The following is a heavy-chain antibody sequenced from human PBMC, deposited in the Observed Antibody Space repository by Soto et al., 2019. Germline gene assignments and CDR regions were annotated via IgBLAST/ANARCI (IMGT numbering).Heavy chain of an antibody. CDR2: VYPGDSQT. Sequence: PGESLKISCQGSGYSFTSYWIAWVRQMPGKGLEWMGLVYPGDSQTKYSQSFQGQVTISADKSMNPAYLQWSSLEASDTAIYYCARLGGPPVIVKFDYWGQGTLVTVYS. CDR1: GYSFTSYW. V-gene: IGHV5-51*01. J-gene: IGHJ4*02. D-gene: IGHD3-9*01. CDR3: ARLGGPPVIVKFDY.